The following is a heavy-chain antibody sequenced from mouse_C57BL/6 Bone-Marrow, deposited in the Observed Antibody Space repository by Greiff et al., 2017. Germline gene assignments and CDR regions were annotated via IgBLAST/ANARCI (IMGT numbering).Heavy chain of an antibody. CDR1: GYAFSSSW. J-gene: IGHJ4*01. Sequence: QVQLQQSGPELVKPGASVKISCKASGYAFSSSWMNWVKQRPGKGLEWIGRIYPGDGDTNYNGKFKGKATLTAYKSSSTAYMQLSSLTSEDSAVYCCARFTLSSYAMDYWGQGTSVTVSS. CDR2: IYPGDGDT. V-gene: IGHV1-82*01. D-gene: IGHD1-1*02. CDR3: ARFTLSSYAMDY.